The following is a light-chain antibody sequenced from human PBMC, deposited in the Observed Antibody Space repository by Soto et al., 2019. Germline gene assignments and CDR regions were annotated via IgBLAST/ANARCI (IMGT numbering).Light chain of an antibody. CDR3: AAWDASLNAYV. CDR1: SSNIGSNT. CDR2: SNN. Sequence: QSVLTQPPSASGTPGRRVVISCSGSSSNIGSNTVNWYQQPPGTAPKLLIYSNNHRPSGVPDRFSGSKSGTSASLAISGLQSDDEPDYYCAAWDASLNAYVFATGTKVTVL. J-gene: IGLJ1*01. V-gene: IGLV1-44*01.